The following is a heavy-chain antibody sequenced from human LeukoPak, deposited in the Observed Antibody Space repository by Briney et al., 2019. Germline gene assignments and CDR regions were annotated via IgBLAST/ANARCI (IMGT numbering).Heavy chain of an antibody. V-gene: IGHV4-34*01. D-gene: IGHD2-2*01. CDR1: GGSFSGYY. Sequence: SETLSLTCAVYGGSFSGYYWSWIRQPPGKGLEWVGEINHSGSTNYNPSLKSRVTISVDTSKNQFSLKLSSVTAADTAVYYCARAGDIVVVPAAMETNWFDPWGQGTLVTVSS. J-gene: IGHJ5*02. CDR2: INHSGST. CDR3: ARAGDIVVVPAAMETNWFDP.